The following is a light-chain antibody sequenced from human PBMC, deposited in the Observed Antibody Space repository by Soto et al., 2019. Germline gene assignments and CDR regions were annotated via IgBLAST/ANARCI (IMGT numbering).Light chain of an antibody. CDR3: QQYNDWPWT. CDR2: GAS. V-gene: IGKV3-15*01. J-gene: IGKJ1*01. CDR1: QSVSSN. Sequence: EIVMTQSPATLSVSPGERATLSCRANQSVSSNLAWYQQKPGQAPRLLIYGASTRATGFPARFSGSGSGTEFTLTISSLQSEDFAVYYCQQYNDWPWTFGQGTKVEIK.